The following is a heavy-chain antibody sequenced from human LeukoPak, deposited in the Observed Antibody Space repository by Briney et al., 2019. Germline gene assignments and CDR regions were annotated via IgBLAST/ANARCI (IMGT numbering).Heavy chain of an antibody. CDR2: IIPIFGTA. CDR3: ARDSGKRDGNTYYDFWSGLDWFDP. CDR1: GGTFSSYA. D-gene: IGHD3-3*01. J-gene: IGHJ5*02. Sequence: SVKVSCKASGGTFSSYAISWVRQAPGQGLEWMGGIIPIFGTANYAQKFQGRVTITTDESTSTAYMELNSLRSEDTAVYYCARDSGKRDGNTYYDFWSGLDWFDPWGQGTLVTVSS. V-gene: IGHV1-69*05.